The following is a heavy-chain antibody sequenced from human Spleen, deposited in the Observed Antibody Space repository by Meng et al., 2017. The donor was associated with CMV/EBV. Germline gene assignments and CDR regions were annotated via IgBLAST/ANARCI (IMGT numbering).Heavy chain of an antibody. Sequence: ASVKVSCKASGYTFTNYGINWVRQAPGQGLEWVGWMSPHNGNTNYAQKLQGRATMTTDTSTRTAYMELRSLRFDDTAVYYCAAGPGYESRGAYYYYGMDVWGQGTTVTVSS. CDR2: MSPHNGNT. CDR3: AAGPGYESRGAYYYYGMDV. D-gene: IGHD3-10*01. J-gene: IGHJ6*02. CDR1: GYTFTNYG. V-gene: IGHV1-18*01.